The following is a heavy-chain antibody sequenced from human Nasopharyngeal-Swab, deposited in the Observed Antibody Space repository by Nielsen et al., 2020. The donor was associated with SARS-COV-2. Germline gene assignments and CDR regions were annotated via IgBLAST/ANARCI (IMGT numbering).Heavy chain of an antibody. CDR2: IRSSSSTI. J-gene: IGHJ6*03. Sequence: WIRQPPGKGLEWVSYIRSSSSTIYYADSVKGRFTISRHNSKNTLYLQMNSLRAEDTAVYYCARAGNYYYYYMDVWGKGTTVTVSS. CDR3: ARAGNYYYYYMDV. V-gene: IGHV3-48*01.